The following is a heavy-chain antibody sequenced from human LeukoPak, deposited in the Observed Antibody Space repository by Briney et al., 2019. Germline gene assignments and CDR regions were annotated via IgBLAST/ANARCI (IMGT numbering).Heavy chain of an antibody. CDR3: ARRGITIFGVVPSYGMDV. Sequence: GASVKVSCKASGYTFTSYDINWVRQATGQGLEWMGWMNPNSGNTGYAQKFQGRVTMTRNTSISTAYMELSSLRSEDTAVYYCARRGITIFGVVPSYGMDVWGQGTTVTVPS. CDR2: MNPNSGNT. D-gene: IGHD3-3*01. V-gene: IGHV1-8*01. CDR1: GYTFTSYD. J-gene: IGHJ6*02.